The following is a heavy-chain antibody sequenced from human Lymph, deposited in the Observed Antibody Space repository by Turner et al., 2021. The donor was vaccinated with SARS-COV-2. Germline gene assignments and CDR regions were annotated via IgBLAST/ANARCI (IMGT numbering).Heavy chain of an antibody. Sequence: QVQLVQSGAEVKKPGSSVKVSCKASGGTFSSSAISWVRQAPGQGLEGSGGVPPFRCNGNNAQNFQGRISISANKTPDTTNMEVRNLKTEDTAGYFLWKIAAPGLGGGVHYYYYAMDVWGQGTTVTVSS. J-gene: IGHJ6*02. CDR1: GGTFSSSA. CDR3: WKIAAPGLGGGVHYYYYAMDV. D-gene: IGHD6-13*01. V-gene: IGHV1-69*10. CDR2: VPPFRCNG.